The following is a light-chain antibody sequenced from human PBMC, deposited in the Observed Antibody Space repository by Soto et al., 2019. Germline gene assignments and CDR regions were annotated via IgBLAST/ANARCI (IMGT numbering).Light chain of an antibody. CDR3: CSYADSATFVV. J-gene: IGLJ2*01. CDR2: EGS. CDR1: SGDVGSYNL. V-gene: IGLV2-23*03. Sequence: QSALTQPASVSGSPGQSITISCTGISGDVGSYNLVSWYQQHPGKAPKLMIYEGSKRPSGVSNRFSGSKSGNTASLTISGLQAEDEADYHCCSYADSATFVVFGGGTQLTVL.